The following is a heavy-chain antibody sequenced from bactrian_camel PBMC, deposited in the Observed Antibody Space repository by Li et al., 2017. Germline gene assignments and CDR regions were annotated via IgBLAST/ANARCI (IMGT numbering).Heavy chain of an antibody. CDR2: IYRAGSR. J-gene: IGHJ4*01. CDR1: RYFAC. Sequence: HVQLVESGGGSVQAGGSLRLSCAASRYFACMGWFRQVPGKQREGVAQIYRAGSRMYYRDSVKGRFTISLDDARTTVFLQMNSLKSEDTAIYYCAAENRFDYLAWRARITIGARGPRSPSP. D-gene: IGHD1*01. V-gene: IGHV3S53*01. CDR3: AAENRFDYLAWRARIT.